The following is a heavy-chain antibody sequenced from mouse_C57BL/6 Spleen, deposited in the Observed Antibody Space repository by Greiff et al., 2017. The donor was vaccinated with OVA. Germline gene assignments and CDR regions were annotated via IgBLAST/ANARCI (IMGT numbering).Heavy chain of an antibody. CDR3: ARGGYDYDGLYYYAMDY. J-gene: IGHJ4*01. Sequence: EVQGVESGGGLVKPGGSLKLSCAASGFTFSDYGMHWVRQAPEKGLEWVAYISSGSSTIYYADTVKGRFTISRDNAKNTLFLQMTSLRSEDTAMYYCARGGYDYDGLYYYAMDYWGQGTSVTVSS. CDR2: ISSGSSTI. V-gene: IGHV5-17*01. CDR1: GFTFSDYG. D-gene: IGHD2-4*01.